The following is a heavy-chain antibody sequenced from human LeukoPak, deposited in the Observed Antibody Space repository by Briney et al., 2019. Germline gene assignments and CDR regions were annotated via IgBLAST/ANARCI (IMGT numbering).Heavy chain of an antibody. D-gene: IGHD3-10*01. V-gene: IGHV3-7*03. Sequence: GGSLRLSCAASGFTFSSYWMSWVRQAPGKGLEWVANIKQDGSEKYYVDSVKGRFTISRDNAKNSLYLQMNSLRAEDTAVYYCARDSGSRELLWFGESTYYYYGMDVWGKGTTVTVSS. CDR2: IKQDGSEK. CDR3: ARDSGSRELLWFGESTYYYYGMDV. J-gene: IGHJ6*04. CDR1: GFTFSSYW.